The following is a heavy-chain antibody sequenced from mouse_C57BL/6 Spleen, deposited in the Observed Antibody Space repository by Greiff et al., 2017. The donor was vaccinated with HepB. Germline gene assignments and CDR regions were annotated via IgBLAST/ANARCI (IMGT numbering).Heavy chain of an antibody. D-gene: IGHD1-1*01. V-gene: IGHV5-17*01. CDR3: ARPFTVVAHWYFDV. J-gene: IGHJ1*03. Sequence: EVQLVESGGGLVKPGGSLKLSCAASGFTFSDYGMHWVRQAPEKGLEWVAYISSGSSTIYYADTVKGRFTISRDNAKNTLFLQMTSLRSEDTAMYYCARPFTVVAHWYFDVWGTGTTVTVSS. CDR1: GFTFSDYG. CDR2: ISSGSSTI.